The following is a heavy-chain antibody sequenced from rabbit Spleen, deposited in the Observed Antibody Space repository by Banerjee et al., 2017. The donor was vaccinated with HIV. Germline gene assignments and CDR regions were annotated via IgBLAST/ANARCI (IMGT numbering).Heavy chain of an antibody. CDR3: ARDLPEIVGWNFGF. V-gene: IGHV1S40*01. J-gene: IGHJ3*01. CDR2: IYTGSGST. D-gene: IGHD1-1*01. CDR1: GFSFSSYYY. Sequence: QSLEEHGGDLVKPGASLTLTCTASGFSFSSYYYMCWVRQAPGKGLEWIGCIYTGSGSTYYASWAKGRFTISETSSTTVTLQMTSLTAADTATYFCARDLPEIVGWNFGFWGQGTLVTVS.